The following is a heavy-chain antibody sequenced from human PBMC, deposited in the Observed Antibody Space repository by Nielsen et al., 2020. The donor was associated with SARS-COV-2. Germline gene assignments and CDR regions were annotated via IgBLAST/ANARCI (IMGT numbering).Heavy chain of an antibody. D-gene: IGHD5-12*01. J-gene: IGHJ4*02. V-gene: IGHV3-9*01. CDR3: AREMKVATTPDY. CDR1: GFTFSSYA. CDR2: ISWNSGSI. Sequence: GGSLRLSCAASGFTFSSYAMHWVRQAPGKGLEWVSGISWNSGSIGYADSVKGRFTISRDNAKNSLYLQMNSLRAEDTAVYYCAREMKVATTPDYWGQGTLVTVSS.